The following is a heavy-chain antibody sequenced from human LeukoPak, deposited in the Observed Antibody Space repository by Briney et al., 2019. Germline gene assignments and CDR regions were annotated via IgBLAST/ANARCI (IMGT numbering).Heavy chain of an antibody. J-gene: IGHJ4*02. D-gene: IGHD3-9*01. CDR3: AKAGYFDWLLYY. Sequence: GSLRLSCAASGFTFDDYAMHWVRQAPGKGLEWVSLISGDGGSTYYADSVKGRFTISRDNSKNSLYLQMNSLRIEDTALYYCAKAGYFDWLLYYWGQGTLVTVSS. CDR1: GFTFDDYA. CDR2: ISGDGGST. V-gene: IGHV3-43*02.